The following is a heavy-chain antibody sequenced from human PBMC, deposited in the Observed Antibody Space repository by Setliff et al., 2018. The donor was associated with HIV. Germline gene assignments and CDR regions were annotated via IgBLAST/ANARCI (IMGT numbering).Heavy chain of an antibody. V-gene: IGHV1-2*06. J-gene: IGHJ4*02. CDR2: INPDSRGT. Sequence: ASVKVSCKTSGYAFTGYSIHWVRQAPGQGLEWVGRINPDSRGTNYAQTFQGRVTMTRDTSVSTAYMELSRLKSDDTAVFYCARGIKGIATTGKYYFDYWGQGTLVTDS. CDR3: ARGIKGIATTGKYYFDY. CDR1: GYAFTGYS. D-gene: IGHD6-13*01.